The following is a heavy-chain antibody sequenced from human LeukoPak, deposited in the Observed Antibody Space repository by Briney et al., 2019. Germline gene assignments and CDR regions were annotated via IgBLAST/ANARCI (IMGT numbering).Heavy chain of an antibody. Sequence: PSETLSLTCAVYGGSFSGYYWSWIRQPPGKGLEWIGEINHSGSTNYNPSLKSRVTISVDTSKNQFSLKLSSVTAADTAVYYCARTVTGYYPYYYYYYMDVWGKGTTVTVSS. CDR1: GGSFSGYY. CDR2: INHSGST. J-gene: IGHJ6*03. V-gene: IGHV4-34*01. CDR3: ARTVTGYYPYYYYYYMDV. D-gene: IGHD3-9*01.